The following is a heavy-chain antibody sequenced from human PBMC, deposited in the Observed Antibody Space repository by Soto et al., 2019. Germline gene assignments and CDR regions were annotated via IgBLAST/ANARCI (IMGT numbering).Heavy chain of an antibody. CDR1: GYSFTGYF. Sequence: ASVKVSCKASGYSFTGYFIHWVRQAPGQGLEWMGWINPHSGGTKYAQKFRGWVTMTRNTSIYTAYMELSRLRPSDTAVYYCAGVGHHIGPGAYYFYGMGVWGQLTTVTAAS. CDR2: INPHSGGT. J-gene: IGHJ6*02. CDR3: AGVGHHIGPGAYYFYGMGV. V-gene: IGHV1-2*04. D-gene: IGHD5-12*01.